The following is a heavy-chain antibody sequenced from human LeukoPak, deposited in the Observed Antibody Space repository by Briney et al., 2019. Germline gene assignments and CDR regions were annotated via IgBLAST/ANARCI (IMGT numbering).Heavy chain of an antibody. D-gene: IGHD3-22*01. J-gene: IGHJ6*03. CDR1: GYTFTNYY. CDR3: ARSSGYYSSLLYMHV. V-gene: IGHV1-46*01. CDR2: INPSGDPT. Sequence: ASVKVSCKASGYTFTNYYIHWVRQAPGQGLECMGIINPSGDPTTYAQKFQGRVTMTSDMSTSTVYMELSSLRSEDTAVYYCARSSGYYSSLLYMHVWGKGTTVTVSS.